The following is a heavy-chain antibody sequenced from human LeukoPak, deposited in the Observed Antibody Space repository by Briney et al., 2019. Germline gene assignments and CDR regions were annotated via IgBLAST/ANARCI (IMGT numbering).Heavy chain of an antibody. J-gene: IGHJ4*02. CDR2: IKQDGSEK. CDR1: GFTFSSYW. CDR3: ARDRGYFYDSSGPV. D-gene: IGHD3-22*01. V-gene: IGHV3-7*01. Sequence: GGSLRLSCAASGFTFSSYWMSWVRQAPGKGLEWVANIKQDGSEKYYVDSVKGRFTTSGDNPKNSLYLQMNSLRAEDTAVYYCARDRGYFYDSSGPVWGQGTLVTVSS.